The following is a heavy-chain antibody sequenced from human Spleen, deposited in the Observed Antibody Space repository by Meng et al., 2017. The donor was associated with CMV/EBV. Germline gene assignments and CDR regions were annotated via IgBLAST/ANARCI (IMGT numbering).Heavy chain of an antibody. CDR2: TYYRSKWYN. J-gene: IGHJ4*02. Sequence: QVQCQQSGPGLVKPSQTRSLTCAISGDSGSNNIAAWNWIRQSPSRGLEWLGRTYYRSKWYNDYAVSVKNRMTINPDTSKNQFSLQLNSVTPEDTAVYYCVRDQLGLDYWGQGTLVTVSS. CDR3: VRDQLGLDY. CDR1: GDSGSNNIAA. V-gene: IGHV6-1*01. D-gene: IGHD1-1*01.